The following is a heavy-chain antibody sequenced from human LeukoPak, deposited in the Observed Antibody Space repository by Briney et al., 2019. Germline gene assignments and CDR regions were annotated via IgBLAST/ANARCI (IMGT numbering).Heavy chain of an antibody. D-gene: IGHD3-10*01. CDR1: GYTFTSYG. J-gene: IGHJ4*02. CDR3: ARDQDSLVRGVIGY. V-gene: IGHV1-18*01. Sequence: ASVKVSCKASGYTFTSYGISWVRQAPGQGLEWMGWIGPYNGNTNYAQNLQGRVTMTTDTSTSTAYMELGSLGSDDTAVYYCARDQDSLVRGVIGYRGQGTLVTVSS. CDR2: IGPYNGNT.